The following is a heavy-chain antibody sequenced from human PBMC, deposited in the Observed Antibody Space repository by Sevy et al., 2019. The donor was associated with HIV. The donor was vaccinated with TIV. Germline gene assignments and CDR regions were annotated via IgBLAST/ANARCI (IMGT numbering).Heavy chain of an antibody. CDR3: ASHYYDSTGYYFPLDY. V-gene: IGHV3-30*04. J-gene: IGHJ4*02. Sequence: GGSLRLSCTASGFTFSRYAMYWVRQAPGKGLEWVAVISYDGNNKDYADSVKGRFTISRDNSKNTLYLQMNSLRAEDTAVYYCASHYYDSTGYYFPLDYWGQGTLVTVSS. D-gene: IGHD3-22*01. CDR1: GFTFSRYA. CDR2: ISYDGNNK.